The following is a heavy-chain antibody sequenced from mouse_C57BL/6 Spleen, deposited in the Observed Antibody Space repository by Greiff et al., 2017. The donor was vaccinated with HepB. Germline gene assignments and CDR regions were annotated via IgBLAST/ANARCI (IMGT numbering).Heavy chain of an antibody. D-gene: IGHD1-1*02. J-gene: IGHJ4*01. CDR1: GFTFSDYG. CDR3: ARKLSRAMDD. CDR2: ISNLAYSI. Sequence: EVKLVESGGGLVQPGGSLKLSCAASGFTFSDYGMAWVRQAPRTGPEWVAFISNLAYSIYYADTVTGRFTISRENAKNTLYLEMSSLRSEDTAMYYCARKLSRAMDDWGQGTSVTVSS. V-gene: IGHV5-15*01.